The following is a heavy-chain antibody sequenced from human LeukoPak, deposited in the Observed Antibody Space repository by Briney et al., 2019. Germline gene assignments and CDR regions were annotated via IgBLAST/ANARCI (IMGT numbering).Heavy chain of an antibody. CDR3: AKDRTDGYSSSWYDY. CDR1: GFTFDDYA. Sequence: GRSLRLSCAASGFTFDDYAMHWVRQAPGKGLEWVSGISWNSGSIGYADSVKGRFTISRDNAKNSLYLQINSLRAEDTALYYCAKDRTDGYSSSWYDYWGQGTLVAVSS. V-gene: IGHV3-9*01. J-gene: IGHJ4*02. CDR2: ISWNSGSI. D-gene: IGHD6-13*01.